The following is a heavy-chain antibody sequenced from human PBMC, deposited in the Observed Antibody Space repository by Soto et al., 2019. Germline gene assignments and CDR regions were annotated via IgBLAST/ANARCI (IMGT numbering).Heavy chain of an antibody. CDR1: GYSISSSNW. V-gene: IGHV4-28*01. Sequence: PSETLSLTCAVSGYSISSSNWWGWIRQPPGKGLEWIGYIYYSGTTYYNPSLKSRVTMSVDTSKNQFSLKLSSVTAAFTAVYYCARRYGSAFDIWGQGTMVTVSS. D-gene: IGHD3-10*01. J-gene: IGHJ3*02. CDR3: ARRYGSAFDI. CDR2: IYYSGTT.